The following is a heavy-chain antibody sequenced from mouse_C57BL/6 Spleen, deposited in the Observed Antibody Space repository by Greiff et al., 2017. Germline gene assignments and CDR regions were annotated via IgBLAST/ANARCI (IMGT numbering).Heavy chain of an antibody. CDR3: ARLGITTVVAPYYFDY. V-gene: IGHV1-72*01. CDR2: IDPNSGGT. J-gene: IGHJ2*01. D-gene: IGHD1-1*01. CDR1: GYTFTSYW. Sequence: QVQLQQPGAELVKPGASVKLSCKASGYTFTSYWMHWVKQRPGRGLEWIGRIDPNSGGTKYNEKFKSKATLTVDKPSSTAYMQLSSLTSEDSAVYYCARLGITTVVAPYYFDYWGQGTTRTVSS.